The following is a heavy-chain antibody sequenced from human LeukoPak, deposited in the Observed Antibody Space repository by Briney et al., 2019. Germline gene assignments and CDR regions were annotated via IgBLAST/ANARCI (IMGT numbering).Heavy chain of an antibody. J-gene: IGHJ4*02. CDR1: GYTFTGYY. V-gene: IGHV1-3*03. Sequence: ASVKVSCKASGYTFTGYYMHWVRQAPGQRLEWMGWINAGNGNTKYSQEFQGRVTITRDTSASTAYMELSSLRSEDMAVYYCARGSSSWYYFDYWGQGTLVTVSS. CDR2: INAGNGNT. CDR3: ARGSSSWYYFDY. D-gene: IGHD6-13*01.